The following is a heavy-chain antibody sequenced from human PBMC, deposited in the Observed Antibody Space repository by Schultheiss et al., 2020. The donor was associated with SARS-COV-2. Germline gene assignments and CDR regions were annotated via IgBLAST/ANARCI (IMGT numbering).Heavy chain of an antibody. Sequence: SQTLSLTCAVYGGSFSGYYWSWIRQPPGKGLEWIGEINHSGSTNYNPSLKSRVTISVDTSKNQFSLKLSSVTAADTAVYYCAKGGRQPGRYFQHWGQGTLXXVSS. J-gene: IGHJ1*01. D-gene: IGHD2-15*01. CDR1: GGSFSGYY. CDR3: AKGGRQPGRYFQH. V-gene: IGHV4-34*01. CDR2: INHSGST.